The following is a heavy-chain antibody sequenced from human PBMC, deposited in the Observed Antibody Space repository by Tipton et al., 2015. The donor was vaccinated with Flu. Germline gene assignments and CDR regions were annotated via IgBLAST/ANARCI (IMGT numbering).Heavy chain of an antibody. J-gene: IGHJ5*02. Sequence: LRLSCSLSGGSISDYYYTWIRQPPGKGLEWIGSIFYTGNTDYSPSLKSRGTISLDTSKNQFSLELTSMTAADTAVYYCARVNRSWLVPWGQGTLVTVSS. CDR1: GGSISDYY. CDR3: ARVNRSWLVP. CDR2: IFYTGNT. D-gene: IGHD2/OR15-2a*01. V-gene: IGHV4-59*13.